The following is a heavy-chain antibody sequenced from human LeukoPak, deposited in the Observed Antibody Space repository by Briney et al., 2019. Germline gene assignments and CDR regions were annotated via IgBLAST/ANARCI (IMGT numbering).Heavy chain of an antibody. CDR3: ARWTTANDAFDI. CDR1: GGSISSSSCY. D-gene: IGHD3/OR15-3a*01. CDR2: IYYSGTT. V-gene: IGHV4-39*07. J-gene: IGHJ3*02. Sequence: SETLSLTCTVSGGSISSSSCYWGWIRQPPGKGLEWIGSIYYSGTTYYNPSLKSRVTISVDTSKNQFSLKLSSVTAADTAVYYCARWTTANDAFDIWGQGTMVTVSS.